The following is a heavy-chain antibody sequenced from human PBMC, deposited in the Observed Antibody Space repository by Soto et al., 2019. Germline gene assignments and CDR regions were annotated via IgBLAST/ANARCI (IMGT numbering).Heavy chain of an antibody. D-gene: IGHD6-19*01. CDR1: GGTFSSYA. CDR3: AREWESSGSKIGGGYYFDY. J-gene: IGHJ4*02. V-gene: IGHV1-69*01. Sequence: QVQLVQSGAEVKKPGSSVKVSCKASGGTFSSYAISWVRQAPGQGLEWMGGIIPIFGTANYAQKFQGRVTITADESTSTAYMELSRLRSEDTAVYYCAREWESSGSKIGGGYYFDYWGQGTLVTVSS. CDR2: IIPIFGTA.